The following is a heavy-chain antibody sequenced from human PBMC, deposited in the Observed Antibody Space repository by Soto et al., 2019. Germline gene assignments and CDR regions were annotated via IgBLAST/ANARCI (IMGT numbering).Heavy chain of an antibody. CDR1: GYIFTTYG. CDR2: ISAHNGNT. D-gene: IGHD1-26*01. V-gene: IGHV1-18*01. J-gene: IGHJ4*02. CDR3: ARGSYGDY. Sequence: QVHLVQSGAEVKKPGASVKVSCKGSGYIFTTYGITWVRQAPGQVLEWMGWISAHNGNTNYAQKLQGRVTVTRDTSTSTAYMELRNLRSDDTSAYCCARGSYGDYWGQGPRVNVSS.